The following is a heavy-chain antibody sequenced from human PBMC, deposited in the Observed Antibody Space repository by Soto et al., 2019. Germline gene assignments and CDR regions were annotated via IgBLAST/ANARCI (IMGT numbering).Heavy chain of an antibody. D-gene: IGHD3-10*01. CDR2: IYNDGTYS. V-gene: IGHV3-74*01. CDR3: TRGPRPISTGTGAD. Sequence: PGGSLRLSCAASGFIFKMYWMHWVRQSPGKGLVWISRIYNDGTYSDYADSVRGRFTISRDNVNDTLYLQMNNLRAEDSGLYYCTRGPRPISTGTGADWGQGTQVTVS. J-gene: IGHJ4*02. CDR1: GFIFKMYW.